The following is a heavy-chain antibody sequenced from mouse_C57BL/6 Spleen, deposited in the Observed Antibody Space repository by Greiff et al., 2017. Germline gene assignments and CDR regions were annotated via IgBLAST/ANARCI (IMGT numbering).Heavy chain of an antibody. CDR1: GYTFTDYY. V-gene: IGHV1-76*01. D-gene: IGHD2-4*01. CDR3: ARYDYDSFYYAMDY. CDR2: IYPGSGNT. Sequence: QVQLQQSGAELVRPGASVKLSCKASGYTFTDYYINWVKQRPGQGLEWIARIYPGSGNTYYNEKFKGKATLTAEKSSSTAYMQLSILTSEDSAVYFCARYDYDSFYYAMDYWGQGTSVTVSS. J-gene: IGHJ4*01.